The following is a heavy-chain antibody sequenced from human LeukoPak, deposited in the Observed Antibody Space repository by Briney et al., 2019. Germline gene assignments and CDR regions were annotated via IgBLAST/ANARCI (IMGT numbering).Heavy chain of an antibody. J-gene: IGHJ4*02. V-gene: IGHV3-30*02. CDR1: GFTFSSYG. Sequence: GGSMRLSCAASGFTFSSYGMHWVRQAPGKGLEWVAFIRYDGSNKYYADSVKGRFTISRDNSKNTLYLQMNSLRAEDTAVYYCAKDAGLHTPYYFDYWGQGTLVTVSS. D-gene: IGHD5-24*01. CDR3: AKDAGLHTPYYFDY. CDR2: IRYDGSNK.